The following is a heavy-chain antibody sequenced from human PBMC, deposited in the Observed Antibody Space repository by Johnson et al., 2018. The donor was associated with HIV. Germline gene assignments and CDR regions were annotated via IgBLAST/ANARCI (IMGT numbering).Heavy chain of an antibody. V-gene: IGHV3-66*01. CDR3: ARSQVAATSEGAFDI. J-gene: IGHJ3*02. Sequence: VQLVESGGGLVQPGGSLRLSCAASGFTVSSNYMSWVRQAPGKGLEWVSVIYSGGSTYYADSVKGRFTISRDNSKNTLYLQMNSLGAEDTAVYYCARSQVAATSEGAFDIWGQGTMVTVSS. CDR1: GFTVSSNY. D-gene: IGHD2-15*01. CDR2: IYSGGST.